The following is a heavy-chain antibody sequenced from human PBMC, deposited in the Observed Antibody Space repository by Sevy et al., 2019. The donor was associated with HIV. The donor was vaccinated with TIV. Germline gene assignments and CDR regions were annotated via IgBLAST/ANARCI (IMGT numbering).Heavy chain of an antibody. CDR3: ARVKGTVTKYYYYYYGMDV. CDR2: ISSSGSTI. J-gene: IGHJ6*02. Sequence: LSLTCAASGFTFSDYYMSWIRQAPGKGLEWVSYISSSGSTIYYADSVKGRFTISRDNAKNSLYLQMNSLRAEDTAVYYCARVKGTVTKYYYYYYGMDVWGQGTTVTVSS. V-gene: IGHV3-11*01. CDR1: GFTFSDYY. D-gene: IGHD4-17*01.